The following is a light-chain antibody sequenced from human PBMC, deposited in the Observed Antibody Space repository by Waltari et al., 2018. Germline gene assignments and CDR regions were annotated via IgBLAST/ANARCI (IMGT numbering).Light chain of an antibody. CDR2: DVS. V-gene: IGLV2-14*03. Sequence: QSALTPPASVSGSPGQSISIPCTGTSIDIRHYYYVSWYQQPPGKAPKLMIYDVSHRPSGVSNRFSGSKSGNTASLIISGLQSEDEGDYYCSSYSGTNTRVIFGGGTKLTVL. J-gene: IGLJ2*01. CDR1: SIDIRHYYY. CDR3: SSYSGTNTRVI.